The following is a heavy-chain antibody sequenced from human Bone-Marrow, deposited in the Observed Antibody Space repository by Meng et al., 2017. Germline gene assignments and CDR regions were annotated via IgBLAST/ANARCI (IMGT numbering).Heavy chain of an antibody. CDR1: GYTFTGYY. Sequence: ASVKVSCKASGYTFTGYYMHWVRQAPGQGLEWMGWINPNSGGTNYAQKFQGRVTMTRDTSISTAYMELSRLRSDDTVVYYCATTRCSSTSCLPTYYYYGMDVWGQGTTVTVSS. J-gene: IGHJ6*02. D-gene: IGHD2-2*01. CDR2: INPNSGGT. V-gene: IGHV1-2*02. CDR3: ATTRCSSTSCLPTYYYYGMDV.